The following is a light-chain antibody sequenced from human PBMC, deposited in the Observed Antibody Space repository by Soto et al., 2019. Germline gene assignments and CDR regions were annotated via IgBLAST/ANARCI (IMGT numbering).Light chain of an antibody. CDR2: GGS. CDR3: QQYVSSPGT. Sequence: EIVLTQSPGTLSLSPGERATLSCRASQSVSSSYSAWYQQKPGQAPRLLIYGGSSRASGIPDRFSGSGSGTDFTLTISRLEPEDFAVYYCQQYVSSPGTFGGGTKVEIK. CDR1: QSVSSSY. V-gene: IGKV3-20*01. J-gene: IGKJ4*01.